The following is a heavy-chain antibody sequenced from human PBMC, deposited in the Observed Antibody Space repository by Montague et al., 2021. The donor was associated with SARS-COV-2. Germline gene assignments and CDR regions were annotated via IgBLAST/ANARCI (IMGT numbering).Heavy chain of an antibody. D-gene: IGHD1-26*01. J-gene: IGHJ4*02. CDR2: IRTTGHT. CDR3: ARFGSGTLEFDL. Sequence: TLSLTCTVSGASISTGIYYWSWIRQPPGKGLEWIGRIRTTGHTDYXISLESRVFMSVDTSTNQFSLSLTSVTAADTAVYFCARFGSGTLEFDLWGQGTLVTVSS. V-gene: IGHV4-61*02. CDR1: GASISTGIYY.